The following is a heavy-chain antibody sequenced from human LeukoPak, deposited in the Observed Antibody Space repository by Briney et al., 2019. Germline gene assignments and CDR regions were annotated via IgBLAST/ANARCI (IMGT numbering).Heavy chain of an antibody. Sequence: ASVKVSCKVSGYTLTELSMHWVRQAPGKGLGWMGGFDPEDGETIYAQKFQGRVTMTEDTSTDTAYMELSSLRSEATAVYECETEELLWFGELLSWGQGTLVTVSS. CDR2: FDPEDGET. D-gene: IGHD3-10*01. CDR3: ETEELLWFGELLS. J-gene: IGHJ5*02. V-gene: IGHV1-24*01. CDR1: GYTLTELS.